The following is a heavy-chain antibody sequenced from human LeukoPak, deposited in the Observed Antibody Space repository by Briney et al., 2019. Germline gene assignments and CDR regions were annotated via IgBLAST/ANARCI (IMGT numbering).Heavy chain of an antibody. J-gene: IGHJ5*02. V-gene: IGHV1-24*01. CDR2: FDPEDGET. CDR3: ATIPLADSSGYMFDP. CDR1: GYTLTELS. D-gene: IGHD3-22*01. Sequence: ASVKVSCKVSGYTLTELSLHWVRQAPGKGLEWMGGFDPEDGETIYAQKFQGRVTMTEDTSTDTAYMELSSLRSEDTAVYYCATIPLADSSGYMFDPWGQGTLVTVSS.